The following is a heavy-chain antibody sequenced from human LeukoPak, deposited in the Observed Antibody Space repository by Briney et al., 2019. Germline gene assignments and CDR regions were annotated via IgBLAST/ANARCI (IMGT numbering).Heavy chain of an antibody. CDR3: AREWSRYFDWLLSEYYYYYGMDV. J-gene: IGHJ6*02. CDR2: ISYDGSNK. CDR1: GFTFGSYA. Sequence: GGSLRLSCAASGFTFGSYAMHWVRQAPGKGLEWVAVISYDGSNKYYADSVKGRFTISRDNSKNTLYLQMNSLRAEDTAVYYCAREWSRYFDWLLSEYYYYYGMDVWGQGTTVTVSS. V-gene: IGHV3-30-3*01. D-gene: IGHD3-9*01.